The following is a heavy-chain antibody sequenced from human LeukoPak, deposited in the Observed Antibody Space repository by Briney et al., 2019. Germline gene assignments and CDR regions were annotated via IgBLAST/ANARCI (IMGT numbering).Heavy chain of an antibody. J-gene: IGHJ4*02. Sequence: GGSLRLSCAASGFTFSSYWMHWVRQAPGKGLVWVSRISSDGATTDCADYVKGRFTVSRDNAKNTLYLQMNSLRVEDTAVYYCARAWKTSGDYWGQGTLITVSS. CDR2: ISSDGATT. V-gene: IGHV3-74*01. CDR1: GFTFSSYW. CDR3: ARAWKTSGDY. D-gene: IGHD1-1*01.